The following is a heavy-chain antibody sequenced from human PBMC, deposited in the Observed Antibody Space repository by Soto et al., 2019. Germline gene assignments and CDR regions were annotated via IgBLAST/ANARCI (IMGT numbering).Heavy chain of an antibody. Sequence: ESGPTLVNPTQTLTLTCTFSGFSLSTSGMCVSWIRQPPGKALEWLALIDWDDDKYYSTSLKTRLTISKDTSKNQVVLTMTNMDPVDTATYYRARMVRGVMGHDAFDIWGQGTMVTVSS. CDR3: ARMVRGVMGHDAFDI. CDR1: GFSLSTSGMC. J-gene: IGHJ3*02. CDR2: IDWDDDK. V-gene: IGHV2-70*01. D-gene: IGHD3-10*01.